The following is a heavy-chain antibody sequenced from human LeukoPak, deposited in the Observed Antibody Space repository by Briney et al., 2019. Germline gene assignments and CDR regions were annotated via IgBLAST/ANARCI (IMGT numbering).Heavy chain of an antibody. CDR3: ARDGWHRAGDGYNIRLAFDI. Sequence: SVKVSCKASGGTFSSYAISWVRQAPGQGLEWMGRIIPIFGTANYAQKLQGRVTITTDEATSTAYMELSSLRSEDTAVYYCARDGWHRAGDGYNIRLAFDIWGQGTMVTVSS. CDR2: IIPIFGTA. J-gene: IGHJ3*02. V-gene: IGHV1-69*05. D-gene: IGHD5-24*01. CDR1: GGTFSSYA.